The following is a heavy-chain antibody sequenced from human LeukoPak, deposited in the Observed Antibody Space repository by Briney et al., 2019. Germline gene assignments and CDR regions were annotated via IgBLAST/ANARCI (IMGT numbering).Heavy chain of an antibody. CDR1: GYTFTGYY. V-gene: IGHV1-2*02. D-gene: IGHD4-23*01. CDR3: ARPELRWYQNDAFDI. Sequence: ASVKVSCKASGYTFTGYYMHWVRQAPGQGLEWMGWINPNSGGTNYAQKFQGRVTMTRDTSISTAYMELSRLRSDDTAVYYCARPELRWYQNDAFDIWGQGTMVTVSS. CDR2: INPNSGGT. J-gene: IGHJ3*02.